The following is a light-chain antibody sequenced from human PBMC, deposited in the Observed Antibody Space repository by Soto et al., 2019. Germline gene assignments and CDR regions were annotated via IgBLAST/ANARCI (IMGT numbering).Light chain of an antibody. V-gene: IGLV1-40*01. CDR2: GYT. J-gene: IGLJ2*01. Sequence: QSVLTQPPSVSGAPGQTVTISCAGTSSNIGSNYDVHWYQHLPGTAPKLLIFGYTNRPSGVPDRFSGSKSGTSASLAITGLQSEDEADYFCATWDDRLSGVIFGGGTKVTVL. CDR3: ATWDDRLSGVI. CDR1: SSNIGSNYD.